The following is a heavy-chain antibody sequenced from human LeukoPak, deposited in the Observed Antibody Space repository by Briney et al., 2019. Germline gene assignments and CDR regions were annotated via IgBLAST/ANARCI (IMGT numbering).Heavy chain of an antibody. Sequence: GGSLRLSCAASGFTFSSYSMNWVRQSPGKGLEWVSSISSSSSYIYYADSVKGRFTISRDNAKNSLYLQMNSLRVADTAVYYCARQRYGSGSYSVWFDPWGQGTLVTVSS. CDR2: ISSSSSYI. CDR3: ARQRYGSGSYSVWFDP. CDR1: GFTFSSYS. D-gene: IGHD3-10*01. J-gene: IGHJ5*02. V-gene: IGHV3-21*01.